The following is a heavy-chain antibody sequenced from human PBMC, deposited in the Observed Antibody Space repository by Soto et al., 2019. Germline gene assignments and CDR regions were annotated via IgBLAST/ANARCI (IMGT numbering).Heavy chain of an antibody. CDR1: GFSISSGHY. CDR3: AKNFYGAYVVDC. Sequence: PSETLSLTCAVSGFSISSGHYWGWMRQPPGKGLEWIGSTHHSGSTYYNPSLRSRVSISVDTSKNQFSLKLSSVTAADTALYYCAKNFYGAYVVDCWGQGTLVTVYS. J-gene: IGHJ4*02. V-gene: IGHV4-38-2*01. D-gene: IGHD4-17*01. CDR2: THHSGST.